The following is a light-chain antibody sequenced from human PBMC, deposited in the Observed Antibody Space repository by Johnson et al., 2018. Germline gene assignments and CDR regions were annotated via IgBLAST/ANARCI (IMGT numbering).Light chain of an antibody. Sequence: QSVLTQPPSVSAAPGQKVTISCSGSSSNIGNNYVSWYQQLPGTAPTLLIYENNKRPSGIPDRFSGSTSATSAALGLAGLQTADEADYYCGTWDSSRSAGNVFGTGTKVTVL. V-gene: IGLV1-51*02. CDR2: ENN. J-gene: IGLJ1*01. CDR1: SSNIGNNY. CDR3: GTWDSSRSAGNV.